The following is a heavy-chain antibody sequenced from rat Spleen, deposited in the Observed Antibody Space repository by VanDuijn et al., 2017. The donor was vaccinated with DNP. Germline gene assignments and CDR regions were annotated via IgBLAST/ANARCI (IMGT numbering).Heavy chain of an antibody. CDR1: GFTFSTAW. V-gene: IGHV6-6*01. CDR2: IKAKSNNYAT. J-gene: IGHJ2*01. Sequence: EVQLVESGGGLVQPGNSLKLSCATSGFTFSTAWMYWYRQFPEKRLEWVARIKAKSNNYATDYSESVKGRFTISRADSKSSISLQMNNLKEEDTDIYYGAWTGYWGQGVMVTVSS. CDR3: AWTGY. D-gene: IGHD5-1*01.